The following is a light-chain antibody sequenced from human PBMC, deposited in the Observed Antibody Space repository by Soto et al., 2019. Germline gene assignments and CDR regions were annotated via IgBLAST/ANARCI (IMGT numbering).Light chain of an antibody. CDR2: EVT. CDR1: SSDVGGYDY. Sequence: QSVLTQPPSASGSPGQSVTISCTGTSSDVGGYDYVSWYQQHPGKAPKLMIYEVTIRPSGVSDRFSGSKSGNTASLTVSGLQAEHEADYYCSSYTGGNPSYVFGNGTKVT. CDR3: SSYTGGNPSYV. V-gene: IGLV2-8*01. J-gene: IGLJ1*01.